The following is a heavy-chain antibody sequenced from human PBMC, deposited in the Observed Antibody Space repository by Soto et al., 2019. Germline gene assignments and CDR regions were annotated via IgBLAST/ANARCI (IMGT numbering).Heavy chain of an antibody. J-gene: IGHJ6*02. Sequence: QVQLVESGGGVVQPGMSLELSCTASGFSLISYGMQWVRQAPGKGLEWVAVIWNAGTKTYHVDSVKGRFTVSRDNSKNTLYLQMINLRVDDTAVYYFARALGTGSGYYHLLLYYYGFDVWGQGTTVTVSS. CDR3: ARALGTGSGYYHLLLYYYGFDV. CDR1: GFSLISYG. D-gene: IGHD3-9*01. CDR2: IWNAGTKT. V-gene: IGHV3-33*01.